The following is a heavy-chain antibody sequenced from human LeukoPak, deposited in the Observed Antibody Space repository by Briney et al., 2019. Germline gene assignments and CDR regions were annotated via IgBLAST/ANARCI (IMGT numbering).Heavy chain of an antibody. CDR1: GGSFSGYY. CDR2: INHSGST. Sequence: SETLSLTCAVYGGSFSGYYWSWIRQPPGKGLEWIGEINHSGSTNYNPSLKSRVTISVDTSKNQFSPKLSSVTAADTAVYYCATQKDAGRYCSGGSCYAFDYWGQGTLVTVSS. CDR3: ATQKDAGRYCSGGSCYAFDY. V-gene: IGHV4-34*01. D-gene: IGHD2-15*01. J-gene: IGHJ4*02.